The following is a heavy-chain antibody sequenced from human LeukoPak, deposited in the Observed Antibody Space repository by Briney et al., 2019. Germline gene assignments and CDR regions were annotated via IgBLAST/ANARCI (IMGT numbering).Heavy chain of an antibody. D-gene: IGHD6-19*01. CDR3: ARATYSSGCCPRIYYYYGMDV. CDR1: GYTFTSYD. CDR2: MNPNSGNT. Sequence: GESLQVSCKASGYTFTSYDINWVRQATGQGLEWMGWMNPNSGNTGYAQKFQGRVTMTRNTSISTAYMELSSLRSEDTAVYYCARATYSSGCCPRIYYYYGMDVWGQGTTVTVSS. J-gene: IGHJ6*02. V-gene: IGHV1-8*01.